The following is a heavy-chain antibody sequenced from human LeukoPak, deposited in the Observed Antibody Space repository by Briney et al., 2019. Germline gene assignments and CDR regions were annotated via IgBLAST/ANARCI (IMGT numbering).Heavy chain of an antibody. J-gene: IGHJ4*02. V-gene: IGHV3-11*03. CDR2: ISSSSSYT. CDR3: ARTRGYGYGYVY. D-gene: IGHD5-18*01. CDR1: GFTFSDYY. Sequence: PGGSLILSCAASGFTFSDYYMSWIRQAPGKGLEWVSYISSSSSYTDYADSVKGRFTISRDNARNSLYLQMNTLRAEDTAVYYCARTRGYGYGYVYWGQGTLVTVSS.